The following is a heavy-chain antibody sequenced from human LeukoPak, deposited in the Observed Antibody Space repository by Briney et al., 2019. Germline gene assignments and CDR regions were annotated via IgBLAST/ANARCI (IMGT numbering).Heavy chain of an antibody. CDR1: GFTFSTYA. Sequence: GGSLRLSCAASGFTFSTYAMSWVRQAPGQGLEWVSSISGDGGSTYYAESVKGRFTISRDNSKNTLYLQMNSLRAEDTAVYYCAKRPDWSTTNCFRFEYWGQGTLVTVSS. V-gene: IGHV3-23*01. J-gene: IGHJ4*02. D-gene: IGHD2-2*01. CDR2: ISGDGGST. CDR3: AKRPDWSTTNCFRFEY.